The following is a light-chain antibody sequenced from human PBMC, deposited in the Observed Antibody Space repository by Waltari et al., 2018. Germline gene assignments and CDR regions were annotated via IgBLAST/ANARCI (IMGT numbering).Light chain of an antibody. CDR2: WAS. CDR3: QQCYHLPS. J-gene: IGKJ4*01. CDR1: QNILSSSDNKNY. Sequence: DIVMTQSPDSVAGSLGERATSHCRSSQNILSSSDNKNYLVWYQQKPGQPPKLLISWASTRESGVPDRFSGSGSGTDFTLTISSLQAEDVAVYYCQQCYHLPSFGGGTRVEIK. V-gene: IGKV4-1*01.